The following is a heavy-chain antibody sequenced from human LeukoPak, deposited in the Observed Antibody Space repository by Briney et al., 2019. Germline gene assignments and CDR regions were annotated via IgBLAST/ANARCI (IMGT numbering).Heavy chain of an antibody. Sequence: GGSLRLSCAASGFTVSSNYMSWVRQAPGRGLDGVSVIYGGGGTYYADSVKGRFTISRGDSKNTLFLQMSSLRPEDTAVYYCSRLAYYGDFYFDSWGQGTLVTVSS. CDR1: GFTVSSNY. CDR3: SRLAYYGDFYFDS. CDR2: IYGGGGT. J-gene: IGHJ4*02. V-gene: IGHV3-66*02. D-gene: IGHD4-17*01.